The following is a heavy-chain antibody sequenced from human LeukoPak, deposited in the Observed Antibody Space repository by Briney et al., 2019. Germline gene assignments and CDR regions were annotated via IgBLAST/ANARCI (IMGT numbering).Heavy chain of an antibody. CDR1: GFTFDDYA. D-gene: IGHD3-22*01. Sequence: PGRSLRLSRAASGFTFDDYAMHWVRQAPGKGLEWVSGISWNSGSIGYADSVKGRFTISRDNAKNSLYLQMNSLRAEDTALYYCAKDLYDSSGYYFDYWGQGTLVTVSS. J-gene: IGHJ4*02. V-gene: IGHV3-9*01. CDR2: ISWNSGSI. CDR3: AKDLYDSSGYYFDY.